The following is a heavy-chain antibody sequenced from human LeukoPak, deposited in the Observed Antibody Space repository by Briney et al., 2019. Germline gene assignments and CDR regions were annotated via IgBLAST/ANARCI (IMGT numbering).Heavy chain of an antibody. Sequence: PGRSLRLSCAASGFTFSSYAMHWVRQAPGKGLEWVAVISYDGSNKYYADSVKGRFTISRDNSKNTLYLQMNSLRAEDTAVYYCARGARWRYDFWSGYYPRHYYYGMDVWGQGTTVTVSS. J-gene: IGHJ6*02. CDR2: ISYDGSNK. V-gene: IGHV3-30-3*01. CDR1: GFTFSSYA. CDR3: ARGARWRYDFWSGYYPRHYYYGMDV. D-gene: IGHD3-3*01.